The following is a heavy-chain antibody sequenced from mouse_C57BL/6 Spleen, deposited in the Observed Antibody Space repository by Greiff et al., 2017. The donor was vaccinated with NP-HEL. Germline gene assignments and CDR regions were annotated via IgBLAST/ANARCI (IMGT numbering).Heavy chain of an antibody. CDR2: INYDGSST. D-gene: IGHD2-1*01. CDR3: AREEGYGNYAWFAY. Sequence: EVHLVESEGGLVQPGSSMKLSCTASGFTFSDYYMAWVRQVPEKGLEWVANINYDGSSTYYLDSLKSRFIISRDNAKNILYLQMSSLKSEDTATYYCAREEGYGNYAWFAYWGQGTLVTVSA. CDR1: GFTFSDYY. J-gene: IGHJ3*01. V-gene: IGHV5-16*01.